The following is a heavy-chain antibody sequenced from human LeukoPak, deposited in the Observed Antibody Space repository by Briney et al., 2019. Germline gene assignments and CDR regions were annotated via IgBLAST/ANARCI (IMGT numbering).Heavy chain of an antibody. CDR1: GFMFRSFE. CDR3: ALLAVASVFDY. Sequence: GGSLRLSCAASGFMFRSFEMYWVRQAPGKGLEWIAYISSGATTMYYADSVKGRFTISRDDAKNSLFLQMKSLRAEDTAVYYCALLAVASVFDYWGQGALVTVSS. J-gene: IGHJ4*02. CDR2: ISSGATTM. V-gene: IGHV3-48*03. D-gene: IGHD6-19*01.